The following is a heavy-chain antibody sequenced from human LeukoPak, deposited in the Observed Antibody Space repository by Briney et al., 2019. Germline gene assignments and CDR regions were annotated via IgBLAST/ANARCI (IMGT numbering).Heavy chain of an antibody. CDR2: IYYSGST. D-gene: IGHD1-26*01. CDR1: GGSISSYY. J-gene: IGHJ5*02. Sequence: PSETLSLTCTVSGGSISSYYWSWIRQPPGKGLEWIGYIYYSGSTNYNPPLKSRVTISVDTSKNQFSLKLSSVTAADTAVYYCARHRRWAAWFDPWGQGTLVTVSS. CDR3: ARHRRWAAWFDP. V-gene: IGHV4-59*08.